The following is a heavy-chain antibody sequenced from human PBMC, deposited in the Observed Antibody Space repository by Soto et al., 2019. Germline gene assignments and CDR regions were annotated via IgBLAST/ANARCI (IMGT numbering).Heavy chain of an antibody. D-gene: IGHD6-13*01. J-gene: IGHJ4*02. Sequence: SETLSLTCTVSGGSISSGGYYWNWIRQHPGKGLEWIGYIYYIGSTYYNPSLKSRVTISVDTSKNQFSLKLSSVTAADTAVYYCARPFGVAAAGPFDYWGQGTLVTVS. CDR1: GGSISSGGYY. CDR3: ARPFGVAAAGPFDY. CDR2: IYYIGST. V-gene: IGHV4-31*03.